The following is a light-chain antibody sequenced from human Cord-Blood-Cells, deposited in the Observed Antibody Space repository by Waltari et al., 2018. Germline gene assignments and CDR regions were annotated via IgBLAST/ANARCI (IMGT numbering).Light chain of an antibody. J-gene: IGKJ1*01. CDR2: GAS. CDR1: QSVSSN. CDR3: QQYNNWPRT. Sequence: EIVMTQSPATLSVSPGERATLSCRASQSVSSNLAWYQPKPGQAPRLLNYGASTRATGIPARFSGSGSGTEFTLTISSLQSEDFAVYYCQQYNNWPRTFGQGTKVEIK. V-gene: IGKV3-15*01.